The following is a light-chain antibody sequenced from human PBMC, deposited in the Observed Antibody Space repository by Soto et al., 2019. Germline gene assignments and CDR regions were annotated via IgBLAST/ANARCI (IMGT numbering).Light chain of an antibody. CDR3: QQCVTAPLT. Sequence: EIMLTQSPGTLSLSPGERATLSCRASQSLSKNYLAWYQHKPGQAPRLLIDDASNRATGIPDRFSGSGSGTDFTLTISSLEPEDSAVYYCQQCVTAPLTFGPGTKVEI. V-gene: IGKV3-20*01. CDR2: DAS. J-gene: IGKJ1*01. CDR1: QSLSKNY.